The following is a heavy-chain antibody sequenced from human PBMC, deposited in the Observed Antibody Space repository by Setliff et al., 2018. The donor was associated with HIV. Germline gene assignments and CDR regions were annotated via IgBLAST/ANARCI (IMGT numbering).Heavy chain of an antibody. CDR1: GGSFTDIGGSFTDYY. CDR2: IKHSGST. D-gene: IGHD3-16*01. CDR3: ARGASLLAAYGDRWDYYYMGV. Sequence: PSETLSLTCAVFGGSFTDIGGSFTDYYWIWIRQPPGKGLEWIGEIKHSGSTHYNPSLKSRFTISVDTSKNQFSLKVNSVTAADTAVYYCARGASLLAAYGDRWDYYYMGVWGKGTTVTVSS. J-gene: IGHJ6*03. V-gene: IGHV4-34*01.